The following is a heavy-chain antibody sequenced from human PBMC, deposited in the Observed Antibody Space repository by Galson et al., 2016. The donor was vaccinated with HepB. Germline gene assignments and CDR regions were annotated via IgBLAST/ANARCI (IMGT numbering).Heavy chain of an antibody. J-gene: IGHJ4*02. Sequence: SLRLSCAASGFIFSSYGIHWVRQAPGKGLEWVAVIWYDGSKKYYADSVKGRFTISRDNSKNTLFLQMNSLRAEDTAVYYCARGFKLRNFDYWGQGTLVTVSS. D-gene: IGHD5-12*01. CDR3: ARGFKLRNFDY. CDR2: IWYDGSKK. CDR1: GFIFSSYG. V-gene: IGHV3-33*01.